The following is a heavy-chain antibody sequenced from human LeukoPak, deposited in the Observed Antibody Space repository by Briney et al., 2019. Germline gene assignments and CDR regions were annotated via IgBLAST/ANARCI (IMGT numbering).Heavy chain of an antibody. Sequence: GGSLRLSCAASGFTFSSYAMHWVRQAPGKGLEWVAVISYDGSNKYYADSVKGRFTISRDNSKSTLYLQMNSLRAEDTAVYYCARGASDYYDSSGYYRNWFDPWGQGTLVTVSS. D-gene: IGHD3-22*01. CDR2: ISYDGSNK. CDR3: ARGASDYYDSSGYYRNWFDP. V-gene: IGHV3-30-3*01. J-gene: IGHJ5*02. CDR1: GFTFSSYA.